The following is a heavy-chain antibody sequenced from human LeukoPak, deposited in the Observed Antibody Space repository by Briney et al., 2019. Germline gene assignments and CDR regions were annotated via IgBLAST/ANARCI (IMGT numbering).Heavy chain of an antibody. CDR1: GFTFSSYE. J-gene: IGHJ5*02. V-gene: IGHV3-48*03. Sequence: GGSLRLSCAASGFTFSSYEMNWVRQAPGKGLEWVSYISSSGSTIYYADSVKGRFTISRDNAKNSLYLQMNSLRAEDTAVYYCASSDYDYVWGSYRPGRHWFDPWGQGTLVTVSS. D-gene: IGHD3-16*02. CDR2: ISSSGSTI. CDR3: ASSDYDYVWGSYRPGRHWFDP.